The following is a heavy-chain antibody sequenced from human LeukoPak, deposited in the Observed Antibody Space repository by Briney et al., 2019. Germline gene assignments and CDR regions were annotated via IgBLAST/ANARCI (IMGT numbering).Heavy chain of an antibody. V-gene: IGHV3-73*01. Sequence: PGGSLRLSCVASGFTFSGSAIHWVRQASGKGLEWVGRIRSKANNYAAAYAASVEGRFTISRDNSKNKLYLQMNSLRAEDTAVYYCAKDRDFLTGYRPCFDSWGQGTLVTVSS. D-gene: IGHD3-9*01. CDR2: IRSKANNYAA. J-gene: IGHJ4*02. CDR3: AKDRDFLTGYRPCFDS. CDR1: GFTFSGSA.